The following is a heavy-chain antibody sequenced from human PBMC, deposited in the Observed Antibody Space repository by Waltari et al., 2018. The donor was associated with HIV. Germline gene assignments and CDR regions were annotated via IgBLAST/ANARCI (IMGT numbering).Heavy chain of an antibody. CDR1: GFNFSRYD. CDR3: ARDQTMTRAFDI. D-gene: IGHD3-22*01. V-gene: IGHV3-30*01. J-gene: IGHJ3*02. CDR2: ISYDGSNK. Sequence: VQLVESGGGVVQPGRSVRLLWAASGFNFSRYDMHWVRQAPGKGLEWVAVISYDGSNKYYADSVKGRFTISRDNSKNTLYLQMNSLRAEDTAVYYCARDQTMTRAFDIWGQGTMVTVSS.